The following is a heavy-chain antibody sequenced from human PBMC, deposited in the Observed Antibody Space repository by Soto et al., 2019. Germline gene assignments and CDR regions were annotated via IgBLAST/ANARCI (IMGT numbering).Heavy chain of an antibody. V-gene: IGHV1-2*04. J-gene: IGHJ4*02. Sequence: ASVELCCKASGYTFAVYYRQWVRQAPGQGLEWMGWINPNSGGTNYAQKFQGWVTMTRDTSISTAYMELSRLRSDDTAVYYCAREGPGAAAYDYWGQGTLVTVSS. CDR2: INPNSGGT. CDR1: GYTFAVYY. D-gene: IGHD6-13*01. CDR3: AREGPGAAAYDY.